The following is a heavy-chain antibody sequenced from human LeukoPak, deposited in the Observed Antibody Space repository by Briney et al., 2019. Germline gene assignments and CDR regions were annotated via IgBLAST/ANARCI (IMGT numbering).Heavy chain of an antibody. D-gene: IGHD3-16*01. Sequence: GGSLRLSCAASGFTFSSYAMHWVRQAPGKGLEYVSAISSNGGSTYYANSVKGRFTISRDNSKNTLYLQMGSLRAADMAVYYCARPRAGGITSVWGAFDIWGQGTMVTVSS. J-gene: IGHJ3*02. V-gene: IGHV3-64*01. CDR1: GFTFSSYA. CDR2: ISSNGGST. CDR3: ARPRAGGITSVWGAFDI.